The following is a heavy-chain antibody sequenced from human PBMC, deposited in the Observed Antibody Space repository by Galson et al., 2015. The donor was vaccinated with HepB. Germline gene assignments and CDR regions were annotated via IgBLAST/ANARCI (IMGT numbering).Heavy chain of an antibody. J-gene: IGHJ4*02. CDR3: GRDQRPGGLGF. D-gene: IGHD3-10*01. CDR1: GFTSRDLA. V-gene: IGHV3-9*02. CDR2: IYWNGARV. Sequence: SLRLSCAASGFTSRDLAMHWVRQPPGKGLEWVGGIYWNGARVDYADSVKGRLTISRDNAKNSLYLQVNSLRPEDTALYYCGRDQRPGGLGFWGQGTLVTVSS.